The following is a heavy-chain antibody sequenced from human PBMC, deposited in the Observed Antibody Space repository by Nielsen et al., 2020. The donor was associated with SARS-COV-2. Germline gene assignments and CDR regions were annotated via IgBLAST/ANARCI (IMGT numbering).Heavy chain of an antibody. V-gene: IGHV3-9*01. CDR2: ISWNSGSI. CDR1: GFTFDDYA. J-gene: IGHJ4*02. CDR3: VTMIVDSGY. Sequence: SLRLSCAASGFTFDDYAMHWVRQAPGKGLEWVSGISWNSGSIGYADSVKGRFTISRDNAKNSLYLQMNSLRAEDTALYYCVTMIVDSGYWGQGTLVTVSS. D-gene: IGHD3-22*01.